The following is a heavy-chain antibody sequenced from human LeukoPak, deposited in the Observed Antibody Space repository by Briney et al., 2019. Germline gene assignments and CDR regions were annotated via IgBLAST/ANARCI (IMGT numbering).Heavy chain of an antibody. J-gene: IGHJ3*02. V-gene: IGHV4-38-2*02. CDR3: ARDPYYYGSGMI. D-gene: IGHD3-10*01. CDR2: IYHSGST. CDR1: GYSISSGYY. Sequence: SETLSLTCTVSGYSISSGYYWGWIRQPPGKGLEWIGSIYHSGSTYYNPSLKSRVTISVDTSKNQFSLKLSSVTAADTAVYYCARDPYYYGSGMIWGQGTMVTVSS.